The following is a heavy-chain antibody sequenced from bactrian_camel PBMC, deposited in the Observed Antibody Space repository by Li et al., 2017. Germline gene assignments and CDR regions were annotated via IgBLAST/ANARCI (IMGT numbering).Heavy chain of an antibody. J-gene: IGHJ4*01. D-gene: IGHD6*01. CDR2: ISGAGIT. CDR1: GNTGRSTY. V-gene: IGHV3S53*01. Sequence: VQLVESGAGSLQAGGSLRLSCVASGNTGRSTYMAWFRQAPGKEREGIATISGAGITSYSDSVKGRFTISQNTAKNTLYLQMNSLKPEDTAMYYCAASIRSWYCLEAGLLEYAYWGQGTQVTVS. CDR3: AASIRSWYCLEAGLLEYAY.